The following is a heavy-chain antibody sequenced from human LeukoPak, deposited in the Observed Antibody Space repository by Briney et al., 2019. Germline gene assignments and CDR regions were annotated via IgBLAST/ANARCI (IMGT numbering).Heavy chain of an antibody. V-gene: IGHV3-30*03. CDR1: GFTFSSYG. J-gene: IGHJ4*02. Sequence: PGGSLRLSCAASGFTFSSYGMHWVRQAPGKGLEWVAVISYDGSNKYYADSVKGRFTISRDNSKNTLYLQMNSLRAEDTAVYFCASDWDYWGQGTLVTVSS. CDR3: ASDWDY. CDR2: ISYDGSNK.